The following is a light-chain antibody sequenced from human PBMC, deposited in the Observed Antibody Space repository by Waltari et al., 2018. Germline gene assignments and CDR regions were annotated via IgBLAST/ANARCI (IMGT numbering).Light chain of an antibody. CDR1: QSLLYSSNNKNS. J-gene: IGKJ4*01. V-gene: IGKV4-1*01. CDR2: WAS. CDR3: QQYYSTPLT. Sequence: DIVINQSPDSLAFSLGARATITCKSSQSLLYSSNNKNSLAWYQQKPGQPPKLLIYWASSRESGVPDRFSASGSGTDFTLTISSLQAEDVAVYYCQQYYSTPLTFGGGTKVEIK.